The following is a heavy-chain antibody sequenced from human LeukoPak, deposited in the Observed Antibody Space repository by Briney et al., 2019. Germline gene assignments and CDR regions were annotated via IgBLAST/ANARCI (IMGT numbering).Heavy chain of an antibody. CDR3: ARGILRGGIPN. D-gene: IGHD1-26*01. V-gene: IGHV4-39*01. CDR1: GGSMDATSYY. Sequence: SETLSLTCTLSGGSMDATSYYWGWIRQSPGKGLEYIGSLYYGGSTYYNPSLKSRVTISGNTSKNQFSLELTSVTAADTAVYFCARGILRGGIPNWGQGTLVTVSS. J-gene: IGHJ4*02. CDR2: LYYGGST.